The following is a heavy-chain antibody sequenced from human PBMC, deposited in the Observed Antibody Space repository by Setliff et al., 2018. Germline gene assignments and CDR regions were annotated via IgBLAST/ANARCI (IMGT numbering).Heavy chain of an antibody. V-gene: IGHV4-34*01. CDR1: GESFSGYY. J-gene: IGHJ5*02. D-gene: IGHD5-18*01. Sequence: TLSLTCAVYGESFSGYYWSWIRQPPGKGLEWIGEINHSGSTNYNPSLKSRVTISVDTSKNQFSLKLSSVTAADTAVYYCARARIQLWSSPYNWFDPWGQGTLVTRLL. CDR2: INHSGST. CDR3: ARARIQLWSSPYNWFDP.